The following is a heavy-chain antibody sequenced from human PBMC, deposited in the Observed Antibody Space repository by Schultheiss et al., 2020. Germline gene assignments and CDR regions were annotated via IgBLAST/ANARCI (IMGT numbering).Heavy chain of an antibody. CDR1: GFTFSSYS. V-gene: IGHV3-48*01. CDR3: AKDLGIYYDSSGYYLD. J-gene: IGHJ4*02. Sequence: GGSLRLSCAASGFTFSSYSMNWVRQAPGKGLEWVSYISSSSSTIYYADSVKGRFTISRDNSKNTLYLQMNSLRAEDTAVYYCAKDLGIYYDSSGYYLDWGQGTLVTVSS. CDR2: ISSSSSTI. D-gene: IGHD3-22*01.